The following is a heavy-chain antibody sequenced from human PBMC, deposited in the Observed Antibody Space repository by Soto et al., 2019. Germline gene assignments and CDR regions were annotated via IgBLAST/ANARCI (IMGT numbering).Heavy chain of an antibody. V-gene: IGHV3-30*18. D-gene: IGHD2-2*01. CDR1: GFTFSSYG. CDR3: AKLCSNSCSDY. J-gene: IGHJ4*02. CDR2: ISYDGSNK. Sequence: QVQLVESGGGVVQPGRSLRLSCAASGFTFSSYGMHWVRQAPGKGLEWVAVISYDGSNKYYADSVKGRFTISRDNSKNTLYLQMNSLRAEDTAVYYCAKLCSNSCSDYWGQGTLVTVSS.